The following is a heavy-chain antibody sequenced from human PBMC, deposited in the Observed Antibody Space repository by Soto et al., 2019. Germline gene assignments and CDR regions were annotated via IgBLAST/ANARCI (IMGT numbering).Heavy chain of an antibody. CDR1: GFTFTSSA. D-gene: IGHD6-13*01. CDR2: IVVGSGNT. J-gene: IGHJ6*02. Sequence: QMQLVQSGPEVKKPGTSVKVSCKASGFTFTSSAVQWVRQARGQRLGWIGWIVVGSGNTNYAQKFQERVTITRDMSTTTAYVELGRLRPEDTAVYYCASDSRRGIYCGRDSCSGMAVWGQGTTVPVSS. V-gene: IGHV1-58*01. CDR3: ASDSRRGIYCGRDSCSGMAV.